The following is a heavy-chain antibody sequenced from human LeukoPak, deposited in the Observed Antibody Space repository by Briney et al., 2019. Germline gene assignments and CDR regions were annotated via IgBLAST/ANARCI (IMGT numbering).Heavy chain of an antibody. CDR3: ARLNNDAKHPTGPPHYYYYYMDV. J-gene: IGHJ6*03. D-gene: IGHD3-9*01. CDR1: GGSISSSSYY. Sequence: SETLSLTCTVSGGSISSSSYYWGWIRQPPGKGLEWIGSIYYSGSTYYNPSLKSRVTISVDTSKNQFSLKLSSVTAADTAVYYCARLNNDAKHPTGPPHYYYYYMDVWGKGTTVTVSS. V-gene: IGHV4-39*01. CDR2: IYYSGST.